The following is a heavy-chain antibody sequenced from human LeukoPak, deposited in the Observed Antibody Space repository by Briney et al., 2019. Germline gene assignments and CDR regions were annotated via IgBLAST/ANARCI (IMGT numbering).Heavy chain of an antibody. V-gene: IGHV1-2*02. CDR2: INPNSGGT. J-gene: IGHJ6*03. CDR3: ARDGVNIGYCTNGVCYPITPRYYYYYYMDV. Sequence: ASVKVSCKASGYTFTSYGISWVRQAPGQGLEWMGWINPNSGGTNYAQKFQGRVTMTRDTSISTAYMELSRLRSDDTAVYYCARDGVNIGYCTNGVCYPITPRYYYYYYMDVWGKGTTVTVSS. CDR1: GYTFTSYG. D-gene: IGHD2-8*01.